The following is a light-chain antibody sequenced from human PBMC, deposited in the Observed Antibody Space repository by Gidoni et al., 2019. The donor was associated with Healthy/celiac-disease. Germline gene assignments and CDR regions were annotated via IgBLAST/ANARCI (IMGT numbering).Light chain of an antibody. Sequence: DIVMTQSPLSLPVTPGEPASISCRSSQSLLHSNGYNYLDWYLQKPGQSPQLLIYLGSNRASGVPARFSGSGSGTDFTLKISRVEAEDVGVYYCMQALRTAFGQGTKLEIK. CDR1: QSLLHSNGYNY. CDR3: MQALRTA. J-gene: IGKJ2*01. V-gene: IGKV2-28*01. CDR2: LGS.